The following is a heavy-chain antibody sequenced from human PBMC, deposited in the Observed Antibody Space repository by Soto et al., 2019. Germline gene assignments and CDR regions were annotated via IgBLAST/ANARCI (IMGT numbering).Heavy chain of an antibody. CDR1: GYTFTSCY. CDR3: ARAGNAYYHYYMDV. V-gene: IGHV1-46*03. D-gene: IGHD1-1*01. Sequence: QVQLVQSGAEVKKPGASVKVSCKASGYTFTSCYMHWVRQAPGQGLEWVGIINPTDGSATYAQRFQGRVTMTRDTSTSTLYVELSSLRSDDTAMYFCARAGNAYYHYYMDVWGKGTTVTVSS. CDR2: INPTDGSA. J-gene: IGHJ6*03.